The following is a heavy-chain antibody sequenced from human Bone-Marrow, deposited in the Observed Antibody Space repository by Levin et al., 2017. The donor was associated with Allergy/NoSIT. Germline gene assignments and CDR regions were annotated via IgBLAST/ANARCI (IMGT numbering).Heavy chain of an antibody. CDR3: ANDKGPGWNFFDY. Sequence: PGGSLRLSCVASGFTFSNYAMAWVRQSPGKGLEWVSHISDNGNTKYIDAVKGRFTISRDNSKNTVYLRMDSLRAEDTALYYCANDKGPGWNFFDYWGPGTLVTVSS. CDR2: ISDNGNT. J-gene: IGHJ4*02. V-gene: IGHV3-23*01. CDR1: GFTFSNYA. D-gene: IGHD2-2*01.